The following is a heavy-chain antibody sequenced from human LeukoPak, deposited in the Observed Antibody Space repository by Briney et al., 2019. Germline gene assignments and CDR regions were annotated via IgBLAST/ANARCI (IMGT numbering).Heavy chain of an antibody. Sequence: ASVRVSCTASGYTFNNYGISWVRQAPGQGLEWMGCISVYNGNTKYAQTLQGRFTMTTDTSTNTAYMQLSSLTSDDTAVYYCARDGYYDSSGYYGHFDYWGQGTLVTVSS. CDR1: GYTFNNYG. CDR2: ISVYNGNT. D-gene: IGHD3-22*01. J-gene: IGHJ4*02. CDR3: ARDGYYDSSGYYGHFDY. V-gene: IGHV1-18*01.